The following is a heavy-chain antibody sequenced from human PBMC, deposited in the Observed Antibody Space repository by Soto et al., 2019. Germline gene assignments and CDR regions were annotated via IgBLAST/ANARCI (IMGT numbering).Heavy chain of an antibody. D-gene: IGHD1-26*01. CDR3: ANGGATKPYYYYYYMDV. Sequence: GGSLRLSCVASGFTFSSYAMSWVRQAPGKGLEWVSAISGSGGSTYYADSVKGRFTISRDNSKNTQYLQMNSLRAEDTAVYYCANGGATKPYYYYYYMDVWGKGTTVTVSS. CDR2: ISGSGGST. V-gene: IGHV3-23*01. J-gene: IGHJ6*03. CDR1: GFTFSSYA.